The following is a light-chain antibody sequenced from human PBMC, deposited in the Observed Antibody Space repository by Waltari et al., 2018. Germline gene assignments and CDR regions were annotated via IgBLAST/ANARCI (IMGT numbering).Light chain of an antibody. CDR1: GIYVGSYDL. V-gene: IGLV2-23*02. CDR3: CSYAGSNTFPYV. J-gene: IGLJ1*01. Sequence: QSSLTQPASGSGSPGQSNTIPCTGTGIYVGSYDLGSWYQPFPGKPPKLMIYEVSKRPSGVSNRFSGSKSGNTASLTISGLQAEDEADYYCCSYAGSNTFPYVFGSGTKVTVL. CDR2: EVS.